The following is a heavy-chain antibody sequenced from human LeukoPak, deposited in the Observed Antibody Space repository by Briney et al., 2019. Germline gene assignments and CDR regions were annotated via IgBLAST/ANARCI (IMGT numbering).Heavy chain of an antibody. Sequence: SETLSLTCTVSGGSISSSSYYWGWIRQPPGKGLEWIGSIYYSGSTCYNPSLKRRVTISVDTSKNQFSLKLSSVTAADTAVYYCAREQYCSGGSCYSAGMDVWGKGTTVTVSS. CDR3: AREQYCSGGSCYSAGMDV. J-gene: IGHJ6*04. CDR1: GGSISSSSYY. CDR2: IYYSGST. V-gene: IGHV4-39*07. D-gene: IGHD2-15*01.